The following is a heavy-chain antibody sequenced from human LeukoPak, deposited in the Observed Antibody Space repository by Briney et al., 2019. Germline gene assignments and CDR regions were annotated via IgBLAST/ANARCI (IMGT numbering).Heavy chain of an antibody. CDR1: GFTFSSYA. J-gene: IGHJ4*02. Sequence: GGSLRLSCAASGFTFSSYAMHWVRQAPGKGLEWVAVISYDGSNKYYADSVKGRFTISRDNSKNTLYLQMNSLRAEDTAVYYCARALNGYSSGHFDYWGQGTLVTVSS. V-gene: IGHV3-30*04. CDR3: ARALNGYSSGHFDY. CDR2: ISYDGSNK. D-gene: IGHD6-19*01.